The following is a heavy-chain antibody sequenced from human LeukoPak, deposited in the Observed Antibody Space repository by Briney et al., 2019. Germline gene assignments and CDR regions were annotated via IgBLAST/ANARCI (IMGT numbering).Heavy chain of an antibody. V-gene: IGHV4-59*01. Sequence: SETLSLTCTVSGGSISSYYWSWIRQPPGKGLEWIGYIYYSGSTNYNPSLKSRVTISVDTSKNQFSLKLSSVTAADTAVYYCARTGIGSSYYYYYMDVWGKGTTVTVSS. J-gene: IGHJ6*03. D-gene: IGHD6-6*01. CDR1: GGSISSYY. CDR3: ARTGIGSSYYYYYMDV. CDR2: IYYSGST.